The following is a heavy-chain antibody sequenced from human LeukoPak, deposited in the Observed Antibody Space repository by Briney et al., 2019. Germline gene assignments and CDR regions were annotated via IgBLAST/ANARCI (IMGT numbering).Heavy chain of an antibody. CDR1: GFTFDDYA. CDR2: ICADCGGT. CDR3: ATTEIGYTSGSYHPDC. V-gene: IGHV3-43*02. J-gene: IGHJ4*02. D-gene: IGHD6-19*01. Sequence: GGALRLSRAASGFTFDDYAMYSVRHAPGKGVEWVSLICADCGGTYYADSVKGRFTIYRDNSKNFLYLQMNSLKTEDTALYYRATTEIGYTSGSYHPDCWGQGTLVTVSS.